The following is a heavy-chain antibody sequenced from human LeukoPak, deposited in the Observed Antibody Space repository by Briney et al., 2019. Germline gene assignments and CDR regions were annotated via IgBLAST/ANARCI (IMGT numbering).Heavy chain of an antibody. J-gene: IGHJ5*02. CDR3: ASLASMVREVIITYKWFDP. CDR2: IIPIFGTA. Sequence: SVKVSCKASGGTFSSYAISWVRQAPGQGLEWMGGIIPIFGTANYAQKFQGRVTITADESTSTAYMELSSLTSEDTAVYYCASLASMVREVIITYKWFDPWGQGTLVTVSS. D-gene: IGHD3-10*01. V-gene: IGHV1-69*13. CDR1: GGTFSSYA.